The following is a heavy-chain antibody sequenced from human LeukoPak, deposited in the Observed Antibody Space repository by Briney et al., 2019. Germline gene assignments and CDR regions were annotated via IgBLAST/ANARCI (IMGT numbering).Heavy chain of an antibody. D-gene: IGHD2-2*03. CDR2: ISGSGGST. Sequence: GGSLRLSCAASGFTFSSYAMSWVRQAPGKGLEWVSAISGSGGSTYYADSVKGRFTISRDNSKNTLYLQMNSLRAEDTAVYYCAKDMDIVVVPAAYAYYYYYGMDVWGQGTTVTVSS. CDR3: AKDMDIVVVPAAYAYYYYYGMDV. J-gene: IGHJ6*02. V-gene: IGHV3-23*01. CDR1: GFTFSSYA.